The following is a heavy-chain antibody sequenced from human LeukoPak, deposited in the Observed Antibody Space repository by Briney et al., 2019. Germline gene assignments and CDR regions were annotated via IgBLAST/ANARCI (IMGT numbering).Heavy chain of an antibody. J-gene: IGHJ4*02. CDR2: IGTAGDT. Sequence: GGSLRLSCAASGFTFSDDDMHWVRQATGKGLEWVSAIGTAGDTYYTGSVKGRFTISRDNSKNTPYLQMNSLRAEDTAVYYCAKEGQRSSWSYYVYWGQGTLVTVSS. CDR3: AKEGQRSSWSYYVY. CDR1: GFTFSDDD. V-gene: IGHV3-13*01. D-gene: IGHD3-10*01.